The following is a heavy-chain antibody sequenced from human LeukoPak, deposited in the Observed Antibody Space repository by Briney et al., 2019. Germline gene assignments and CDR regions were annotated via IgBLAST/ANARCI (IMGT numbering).Heavy chain of an antibody. CDR2: IYHSGST. CDR3: ARDHYYDSSGPVDY. J-gene: IGHJ4*02. Sequence: PSQTLSLTCTVSGGSISSGGYYWSWIRQPPGKGLEWIGYIYHSGSTYYNPSLKSRVTISVDTSKNQFSLKLSSVTAADTAVYYCARDHYYDSSGPVDYWGQGTLVTVSS. D-gene: IGHD3-22*01. CDR1: GGSISSGGYY. V-gene: IGHV4-30-2*01.